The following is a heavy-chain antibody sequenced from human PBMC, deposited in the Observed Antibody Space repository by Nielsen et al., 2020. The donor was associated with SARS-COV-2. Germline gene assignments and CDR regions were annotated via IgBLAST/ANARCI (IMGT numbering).Heavy chain of an antibody. Sequence: LKISCAASGFTFDDYAMHWVRQAPGKGLEWVSGISWNSGSIGYADSVKGRFTISRDNAKNSLYLQMNSLRAEDTALYYCAKDATWGYDSSGYSSDYGMDVWGQGTTVTVSS. CDR3: AKDATWGYDSSGYSSDYGMDV. CDR1: GFTFDDYA. CDR2: ISWNSGSI. J-gene: IGHJ6*02. D-gene: IGHD3-22*01. V-gene: IGHV3-9*01.